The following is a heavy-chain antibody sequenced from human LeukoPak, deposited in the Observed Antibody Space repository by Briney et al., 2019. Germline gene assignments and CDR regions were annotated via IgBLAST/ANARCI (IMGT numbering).Heavy chain of an antibody. CDR1: GGSISGYY. V-gene: IGHV4-59*01. CDR2: IYNSGST. D-gene: IGHD4-17*01. J-gene: IGHJ4*02. CDR3: ARDDYGAYFDY. Sequence: SETLSLTCTVSGGSISGYYWSWIRQPPGKGLEWIGYIYNSGSTNYNPSLKSRVTISLDTPKNQFSLKLRSVTAADTAVYYCARDDYGAYFDYWGQGILVTVSS.